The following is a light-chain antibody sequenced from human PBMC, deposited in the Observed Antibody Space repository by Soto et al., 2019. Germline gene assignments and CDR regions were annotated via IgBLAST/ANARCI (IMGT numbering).Light chain of an antibody. J-gene: IGKJ1*01. CDR3: RQYGSAPRT. CDR2: AAS. V-gene: IGKV3-20*01. CDR1: LSINKNY. Sequence: EVVLTQSPGTLSLSPGERATLSCRANLSINKNYLAWYQQKPGQAPRLLIYAASSRATGIPDRFSGGGSGTYFTLTIGRLEPEDFAVCYCRQYGSAPRTFGQGTKVEVK.